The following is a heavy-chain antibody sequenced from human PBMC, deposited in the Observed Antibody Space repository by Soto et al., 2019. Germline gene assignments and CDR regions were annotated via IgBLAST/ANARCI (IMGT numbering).Heavy chain of an antibody. J-gene: IGHJ6*02. Sequence: ASEKVSCKASGYTFTSYAMHWVRQAPGQRLEWMGWINAGNGNTKYSQKFQGRVTITRDTSASTAYMELSSLRSEDTAVYYCARDRGSGIVVVPAASYGMDVWGQGTTVTVSS. V-gene: IGHV1-3*01. CDR3: ARDRGSGIVVVPAASYGMDV. D-gene: IGHD2-2*01. CDR1: GYTFTSYA. CDR2: INAGNGNT.